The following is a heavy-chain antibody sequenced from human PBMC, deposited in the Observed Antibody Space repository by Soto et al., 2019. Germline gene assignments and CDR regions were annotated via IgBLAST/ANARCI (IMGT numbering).Heavy chain of an antibody. CDR1: GFSFNTYI. V-gene: IGHV3-48*02. CDR3: ARGYGGFDY. CDR2: ISSTSSTI. D-gene: IGHD5-18*01. Sequence: EVQLVESGGGLVQPGGSLRLSCAASGFSFNTYIMNWVRQTPGKGLEWISFISSTSSTILYAESVKGRFTTSRDNGKNSLYLQMNNLRDEETAIYYCARGYGGFDYWGQGALVSVSS. J-gene: IGHJ4*02.